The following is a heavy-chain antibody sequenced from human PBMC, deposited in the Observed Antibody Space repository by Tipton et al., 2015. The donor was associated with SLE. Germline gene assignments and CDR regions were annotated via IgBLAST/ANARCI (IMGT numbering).Heavy chain of an antibody. CDR2: IYLSGCT. D-gene: IGHD4-17*01. CDR3: TRDRGNTVLYY. CDR1: DFSVSSSHY. V-gene: IGHV4-38-2*02. Sequence: TLSLTCAVSDFSVSSSHYCGWFRQPPGKGLEWIGTIYLSGCTYYNPSLKSRVTMSVDTSKNQVSLKLNSVTAADAAMYYCTRDRGNTVLYYWGQGTLVTVSS. J-gene: IGHJ4*02.